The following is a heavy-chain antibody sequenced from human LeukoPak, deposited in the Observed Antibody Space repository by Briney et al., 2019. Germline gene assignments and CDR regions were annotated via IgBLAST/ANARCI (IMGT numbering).Heavy chain of an antibody. J-gene: IGHJ5*02. V-gene: IGHV4-34*01. CDR2: INHSGST. Sequence: SETLSLTCAVYGGSFSGYYWSWIRQPPGKGLEWIGEINHSGSTNYNPSLKSRVTISVDTSKNQFSLKLSSVTATDTAVYYCARGLSSYCDFWSGYPNWFDPWGQGTLVTVSS. CDR3: ARGLSSYCDFWSGYPNWFDP. CDR1: GGSFSGYY. D-gene: IGHD3-3*01.